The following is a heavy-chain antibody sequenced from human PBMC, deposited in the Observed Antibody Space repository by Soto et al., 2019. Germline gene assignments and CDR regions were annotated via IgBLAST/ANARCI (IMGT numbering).Heavy chain of an antibody. J-gene: IGHJ3*02. V-gene: IGHV4-59*01. Sequence: SETLSLTCTVSGASIASYFLNWIRQAPGKGLEWIGYMYFNESTNYNPSLKSRVMMSLDTSKSLFSLKLNSVTAADTAIYYCARDHKEAFDIWGQGTLVTVSS. CDR1: GASIASYF. CDR3: ARDHKEAFDI. CDR2: MYFNEST.